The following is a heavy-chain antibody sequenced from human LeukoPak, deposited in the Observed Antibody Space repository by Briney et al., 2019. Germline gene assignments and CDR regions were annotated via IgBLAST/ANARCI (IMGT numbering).Heavy chain of an antibody. CDR3: AKDSAAMGFFDY. Sequence: GGSLRLSCEASGFTFSDYWLHWVRQAPGKGLEWVSGISWNSGSIGYADSVKGRFTISRDNAKNSLYLQMNSLRAEDTALYYCAKDSAAMGFFDYWGQGTLVTVSS. D-gene: IGHD5-18*01. V-gene: IGHV3-9*01. CDR1: GFTFSDYW. CDR2: ISWNSGSI. J-gene: IGHJ4*02.